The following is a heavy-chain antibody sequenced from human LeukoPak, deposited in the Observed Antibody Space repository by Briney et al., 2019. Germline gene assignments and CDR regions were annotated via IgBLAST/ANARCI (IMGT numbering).Heavy chain of an antibody. CDR1: GGSFSGYY. Sequence: SETLSLTCAVYGGSFSGYYWSWIRQPPRKGLEWIVEINHSGSTNYNPSLKSRVTISVDTSNNQFSLKLSSVPAADTAVYYCARRCCSGWHNYYYYMDVWGKGTTVTI. CDR3: ARRCCSGWHNYYYYMDV. J-gene: IGHJ6*03. CDR2: INHSGST. V-gene: IGHV4-34*01. D-gene: IGHD6-19*01.